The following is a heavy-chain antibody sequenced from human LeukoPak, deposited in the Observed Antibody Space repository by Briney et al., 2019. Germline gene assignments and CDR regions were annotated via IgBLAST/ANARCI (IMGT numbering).Heavy chain of an antibody. CDR2: IYWNDDK. D-gene: IGHD2-2*01. Sequence: SGPTLVNPTQTLTLTCTFSGFSLSTSGVGEGWIRQPPGKALEWLALIYWNDDKRYSPSLKSRPTITKDTSKNQVVLTMTNMDPVDTATYYCAHNGVYCSSTSCYDYWGQGTLVTVSS. V-gene: IGHV2-5*01. CDR3: AHNGVYCSSTSCYDY. J-gene: IGHJ4*02. CDR1: GFSLSTSGVG.